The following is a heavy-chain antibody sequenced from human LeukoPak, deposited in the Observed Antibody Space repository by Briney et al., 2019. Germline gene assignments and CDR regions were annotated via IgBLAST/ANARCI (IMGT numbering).Heavy chain of an antibody. CDR1: GFTVSSNY. D-gene: IGHD3-16*01. CDR2: IYSGGST. V-gene: IGHV3-53*01. CDR3: ARGAGGTYLDY. Sequence: GESLRLSCAASGFTVSSNYMSWVRQAPGKGLEWVSVIYSGGSTYYAGSVKGRFTISRDNSKNTLYLQMNSLRAEDTAVYYCARGAGGTYLDYWGQGTLVTVSS. J-gene: IGHJ4*02.